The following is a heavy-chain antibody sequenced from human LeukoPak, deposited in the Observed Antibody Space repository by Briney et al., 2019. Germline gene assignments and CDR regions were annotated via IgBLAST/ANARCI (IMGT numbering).Heavy chain of an antibody. CDR1: GFTFSGSA. V-gene: IGHV3-73*01. Sequence: GGSLRLSCAASGFTFSGSAMHWARQASGKGLEWVGRIRSKANSYATAYAASVKGRFTISRDDSKNTAYLQMNSLKTEDTAVYYCTRHTESDYYYDSSGLYWGQGTLVTVSS. CDR3: TRHTESDYYYDSSGLY. J-gene: IGHJ4*02. D-gene: IGHD3-22*01. CDR2: IRSKANSYAT.